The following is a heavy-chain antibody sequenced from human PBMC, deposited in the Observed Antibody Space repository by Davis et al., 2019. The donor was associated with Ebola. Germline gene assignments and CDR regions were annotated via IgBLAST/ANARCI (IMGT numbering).Heavy chain of an antibody. CDR3: SRDPVAAALSDSYEM. CDR1: GFIFSDSI. V-gene: IGHV3-73*01. CDR2: IRSRASNYAT. D-gene: IGHD2-15*01. Sequence: GESLKISCAPSGFIFSDSIMHWVRQASGKGLEWVGRIRSRASNYATTYGASVKGRFTISRDDSRNTVYLQMNSLKPEDTAMYYCSRDPVAAALSDSYEMWGQGTEVTVSS. J-gene: IGHJ3*02.